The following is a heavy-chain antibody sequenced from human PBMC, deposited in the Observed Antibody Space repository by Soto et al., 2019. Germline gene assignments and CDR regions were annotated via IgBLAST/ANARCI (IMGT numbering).Heavy chain of an antibody. CDR1: GFTFSSYG. D-gene: IGHD4-17*01. J-gene: IGHJ5*02. Sequence: GGSLRLSCAASGFTFSSYGMHWVRQAPGKGLEWVAVISYDGSNKYYADSVKGRFTISRDDSKNTLYLQMNSLKTEDTAVYYCTTVDYGDYYWFDPWGQGTLVTVSS. V-gene: IGHV3-30*03. CDR2: ISYDGSNK. CDR3: TTVDYGDYYWFDP.